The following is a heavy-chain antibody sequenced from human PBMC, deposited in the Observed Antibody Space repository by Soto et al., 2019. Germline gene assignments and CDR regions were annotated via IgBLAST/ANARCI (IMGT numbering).Heavy chain of an antibody. CDR3: ASRKDIVVVPAARYYYYGMDV. D-gene: IGHD2-2*01. J-gene: IGHJ6*02. CDR1: GFSLSSYS. V-gene: IGHV3-21*01. Sequence: GSLRLSCAASGFSLSSYSMNWVRQAPGKGLEWVSSISSSSSYIYYADSVKGRFTISRDNAKNSLYLQMNSLRAEDTAVYYCASRKDIVVVPAARYYYYGMDVWGQGTTVTVSS. CDR2: ISSSSSYI.